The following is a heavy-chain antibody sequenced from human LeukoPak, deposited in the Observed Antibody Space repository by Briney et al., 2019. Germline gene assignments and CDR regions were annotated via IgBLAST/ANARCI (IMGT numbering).Heavy chain of an antibody. J-gene: IGHJ4*02. Sequence: GGSLRLSXVASGFSFGTYAMSWVRQAAGKGLEWVSAISARGDRTYYADSVKGRFTFSRDNSKNTLYVQMNSLRVEDTAAYFCVKEMSGYAYGDYWGQGALVTVSS. CDR1: GFSFGTYA. CDR2: ISARGDRT. D-gene: IGHD3-16*01. V-gene: IGHV3-23*01. CDR3: VKEMSGYAYGDY.